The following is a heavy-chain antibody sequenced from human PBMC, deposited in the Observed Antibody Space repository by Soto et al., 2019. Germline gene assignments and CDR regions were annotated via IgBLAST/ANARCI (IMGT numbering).Heavy chain of an antibody. J-gene: IGHJ3*02. D-gene: IGHD3-10*01. Sequence: SETLSLTCTVSGGTISSYYWSWIRQPPGKGLEWIGYIYYSGSTNYNPSLKSRVTISVDTSKNQFSLKLSSVTAADTAVYYCARRYGGAFDIWGQGTMVTVSS. V-gene: IGHV4-59*08. CDR3: ARRYGGAFDI. CDR2: IYYSGST. CDR1: GGTISSYY.